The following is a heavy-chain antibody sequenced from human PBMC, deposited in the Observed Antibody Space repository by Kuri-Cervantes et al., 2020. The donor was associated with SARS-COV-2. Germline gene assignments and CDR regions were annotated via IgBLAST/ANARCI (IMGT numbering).Heavy chain of an antibody. CDR3: TRVRGVGTTGFDS. D-gene: IGHD1-14*01. CDR2: VHSSGSA. J-gene: IGHJ4*02. Sequence: LRLSCAVSGASISSDSYYWTWIRQPAGKGLEWIGRVHSSGSADYNPPLKSRVTISLDTSKNQFSLKLRSVTAADTAMFYCTRVRGVGTTGFDSWGQGIRVTVSS. V-gene: IGHV4-61*02. CDR1: GASISSDSYY.